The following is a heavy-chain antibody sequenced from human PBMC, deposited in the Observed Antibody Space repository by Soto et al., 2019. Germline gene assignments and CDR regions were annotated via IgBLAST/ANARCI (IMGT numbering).Heavy chain of an antibody. CDR3: VAGSSSGFDY. CDR2: IDSDGSTT. Sequence: EVQLVESGGGLVQPGGSLRLSCTASGFTFSSYWMHWVRQAPGKGLVWVSRIDSDGSTTTYADSVKGRFTISRDNAKNTLYLQMYSLRAEDTAVYYCVAGSSSGFDYWGQGTLVTVSS. CDR1: GFTFSSYW. J-gene: IGHJ4*02. D-gene: IGHD2-15*01. V-gene: IGHV3-74*01.